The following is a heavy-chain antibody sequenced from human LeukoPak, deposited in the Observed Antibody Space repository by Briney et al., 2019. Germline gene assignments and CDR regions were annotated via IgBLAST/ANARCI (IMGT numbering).Heavy chain of an antibody. J-gene: IGHJ3*02. CDR3: AGGYYGSGRSSSDAFDI. CDR1: GFTFSSYS. Sequence: PGGSLRLSCAASGFTFSSYSMNWVRQAPGKGLEWVSSISSSSSYIYYADSVKGRFTISRDNAKNSLYLQMNSLRAEDTAVYYCAGGYYGSGRSSSDAFDIWGQGTMVTVSS. V-gene: IGHV3-21*01. D-gene: IGHD3-10*01. CDR2: ISSSSSYI.